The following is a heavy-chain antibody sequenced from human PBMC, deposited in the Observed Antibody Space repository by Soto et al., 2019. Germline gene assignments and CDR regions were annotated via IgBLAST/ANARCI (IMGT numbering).Heavy chain of an antibody. Sequence: SVKVSCKASGYTFTSYGISWVRQAPGQGLEWMGGIIPIFGTANYAQKFQGRVTITADESTSTAYMELSSLRSEDTAVYYCARYYMTTVPNYYYYGMDVWGQGTTVTVSS. J-gene: IGHJ6*02. V-gene: IGHV1-69*13. CDR1: GYTFTSYG. CDR2: IIPIFGTA. CDR3: ARYYMTTVPNYYYYGMDV. D-gene: IGHD4-17*01.